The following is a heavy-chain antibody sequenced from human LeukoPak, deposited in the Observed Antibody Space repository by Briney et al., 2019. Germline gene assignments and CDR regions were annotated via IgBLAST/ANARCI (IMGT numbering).Heavy chain of an antibody. CDR1: GYTFTGYY. V-gene: IGHV1-2*02. Sequence: ASVKVSCKASGYTFTGYYMHWVRQAPGQGLEWMGWINPNSGGTNYAQKFQGRVTMTRDTSISTAYMELSRLRSDDTAAYYCARESGNSITGTLCHDYWGQGTLVTVSS. J-gene: IGHJ4*02. CDR3: ARESGNSITGTLCHDY. D-gene: IGHD1-20*01. CDR2: INPNSGGT.